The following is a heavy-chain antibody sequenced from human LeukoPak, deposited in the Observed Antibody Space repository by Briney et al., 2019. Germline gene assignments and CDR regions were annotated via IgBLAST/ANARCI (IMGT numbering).Heavy chain of an antibody. Sequence: SETLTLTCTVSGACITSYYWTWIRQPAGKGLEWLGRIYTSGSTNYSPSLKSRVTMSVDTSKNQFSLKLSSVTAADTAVYYCARLSADSSSSRGFDYWGQGTLVTVSS. J-gene: IGHJ4*02. D-gene: IGHD2-2*01. CDR3: ARLSADSSSSRGFDY. CDR1: GACITSYY. CDR2: IYTSGST. V-gene: IGHV4-4*07.